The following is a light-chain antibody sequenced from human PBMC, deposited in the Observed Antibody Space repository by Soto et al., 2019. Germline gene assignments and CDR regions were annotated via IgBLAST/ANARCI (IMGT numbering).Light chain of an antibody. CDR3: CSYAGSSTLRVV. CDR1: SSDVGSYNL. V-gene: IGLV2-23*02. Sequence: QSALTQPASVSGSPGQSITISCTGTSSDVGSYNLVSWYQQHPGKAPKLIIYEVSNRTSGVSNRFSGSKSGNTASLTISGLQAEDEADYYCCSYAGSSTLRVVFGGGTKLTVL. CDR2: EVS. J-gene: IGLJ2*01.